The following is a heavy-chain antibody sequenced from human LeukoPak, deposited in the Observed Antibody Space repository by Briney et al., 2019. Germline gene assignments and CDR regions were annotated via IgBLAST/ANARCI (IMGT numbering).Heavy chain of an antibody. V-gene: IGHV1-24*01. Sequence: ASVTVSCKVSGYSLSELSMHWVRQAPGKGVEGRGGFNPEDGEKFYAQNSQGRVTITLDTSTDTAYMELSSLRSEDTAVYYCARVVTPRYCSTPSCYWKGWFDPWGQGTLVTVSS. CDR3: ARVVTPRYCSTPSCYWKGWFDP. CDR1: GYSLSELS. CDR2: FNPEDGEK. J-gene: IGHJ5*02. D-gene: IGHD2-2*01.